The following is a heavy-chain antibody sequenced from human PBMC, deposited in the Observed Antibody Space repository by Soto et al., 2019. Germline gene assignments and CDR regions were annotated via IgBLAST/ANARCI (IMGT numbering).Heavy chain of an antibody. D-gene: IGHD5-12*01. J-gene: IGHJ4*02. V-gene: IGHV1-69*13. CDR2: IIPIFGTP. CDR3: ATNEGRDGYSFDY. CDR1: GVTFSRQD. Sequence: SVKVSSKASGVTFSRQDMRWVRQAPGQVLEWMGEIIPIFGTPQYAEKSQDRVTITADESTSAAYMELSSLTSEDTAVYYCATNEGRDGYSFDYWGQGTLVTVSS.